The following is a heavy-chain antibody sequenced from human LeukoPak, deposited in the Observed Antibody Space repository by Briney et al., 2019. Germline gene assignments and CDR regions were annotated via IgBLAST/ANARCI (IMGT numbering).Heavy chain of an antibody. J-gene: IGHJ5*02. CDR3: ARVRYKGGWFDP. CDR2: IYYSGST. V-gene: IGHV4-39*07. D-gene: IGHD1-1*01. CDR1: GGSISSSSYY. Sequence: SETLSLTCTVSGGSISSSSYYWGWIRQPPGKGLEWIGSIYYSGSTYYNPSLKSRVTISVDPSKNQFSLKLSSVTAADTAVYCCARVRYKGGWFDPWGQGTLVTVSS.